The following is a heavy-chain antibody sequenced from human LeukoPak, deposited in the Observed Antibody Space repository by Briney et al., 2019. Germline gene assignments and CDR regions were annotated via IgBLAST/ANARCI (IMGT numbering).Heavy chain of an antibody. D-gene: IGHD6-19*01. V-gene: IGHV7-4-1*02. CDR1: GYTFTSYA. CDR3: ARDSKQWLLRDAFDI. J-gene: IGHJ3*02. Sequence: ASVKVSCKASGYTFTSYAMNWVRQAPGQGLEWMGWINTNTGNPTYAQGFTGRFVFSLDTSVSTAYLQISSLKAEDTAVYYCARDSKQWLLRDAFDIWGQGTMVTVSS. CDR2: INTNTGNP.